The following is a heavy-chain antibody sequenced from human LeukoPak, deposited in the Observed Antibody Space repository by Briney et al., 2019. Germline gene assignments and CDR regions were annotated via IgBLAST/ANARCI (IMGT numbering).Heavy chain of an antibody. J-gene: IGHJ4*02. CDR3: ARGSRMIPALDY. CDR1: GFTFSDYN. D-gene: IGHD3-16*01. CDR2: IYSGGST. V-gene: IGHV3-66*01. Sequence: GGSLRLSCAASGFTFSDYNMSWVRQAPGKGLEWVSVIYSGGSTYYADSVKGRFTISRDNSKNTLYLQMNSLRAEDTAVYYCARGSRMIPALDYWGQGTLVTVSS.